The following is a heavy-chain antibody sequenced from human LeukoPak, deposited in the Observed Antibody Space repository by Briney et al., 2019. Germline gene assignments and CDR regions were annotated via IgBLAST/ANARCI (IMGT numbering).Heavy chain of an antibody. CDR1: GFTFSSYT. CDR3: MRVNILLTRTRWFDP. J-gene: IGHJ5*02. V-gene: IGHV3-48*02. CDR2: ITSTSSGI. D-gene: IGHD1-1*01. Sequence: GALRLSCAASGFTFSSYTMSWVRQAPGKGLEWVSYITSTSSGIFYADSVKGRFTISRDNAKNSVFLQMNSLRDEDTAVYYCMRVNILLTRTRWFDPWGQGTLVTVSS.